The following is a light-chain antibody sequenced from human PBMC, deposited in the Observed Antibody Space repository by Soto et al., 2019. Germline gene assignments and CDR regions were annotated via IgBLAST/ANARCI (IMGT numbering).Light chain of an antibody. Sequence: QSALTQPASVSGSPGQSITISCTGTSSDVGGYNYVSWYQQHPGKAPKLMIYEVSNRPSGVSNRFSGSKSGNTASLTISGLQAEDEADYDCSSYTSSSTDVFGTGTKGTVL. CDR2: EVS. J-gene: IGLJ1*01. CDR1: SSDVGGYNY. CDR3: SSYTSSSTDV. V-gene: IGLV2-14*01.